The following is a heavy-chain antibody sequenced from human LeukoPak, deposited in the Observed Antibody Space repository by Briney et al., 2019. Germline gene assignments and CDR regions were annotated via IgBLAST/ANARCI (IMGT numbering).Heavy chain of an antibody. J-gene: IGHJ3*02. D-gene: IGHD5-12*01. CDR3: ARDSERHANIMATIGAFNM. Sequence: SVKVACKVSGGPFRNVAISWVRQPPGQAFKWIGGTIPFLHKVNYAKKFQGRVSITTDESSNTVYMELTSLTPEDTAMYYCARDSERHANIMATIGAFNMWGQGTMVTVSS. CDR1: GGPFRNVA. CDR2: TIPFLHKV. V-gene: IGHV1-69*05.